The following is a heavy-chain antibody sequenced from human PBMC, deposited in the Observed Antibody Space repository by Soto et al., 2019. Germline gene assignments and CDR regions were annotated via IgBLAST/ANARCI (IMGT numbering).Heavy chain of an antibody. CDR3: ARPNCSGGSCYGIAAFDI. V-gene: IGHV3-11*01. CDR2: ISSSGSTI. CDR1: GFTFSDYY. Sequence: GGSLRLSCAASGFTFSDYYMSWIRQAPGKGLEWVSYISSSGSTIYYADSVKGRFTISRDNAKNSLYLQMNSLRAEDTAVYYCARPNCSGGSCYGIAAFDIWGQGTMVTVSS. J-gene: IGHJ3*02. D-gene: IGHD2-15*01.